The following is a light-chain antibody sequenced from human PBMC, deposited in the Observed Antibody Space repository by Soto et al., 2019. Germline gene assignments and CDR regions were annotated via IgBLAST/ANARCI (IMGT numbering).Light chain of an antibody. CDR1: QSVSSSY. Sequence: EIVFTQSPGTLSLPPGERATLSCRASQSVSSSYLAWYQQKPGQAPRLLIYGASSRATGIPDRFSGSGSGTEFTLTISSLQPDDFATYYCQHYNSYSEAFGQGTKVDIK. V-gene: IGKV3-20*01. CDR2: GAS. J-gene: IGKJ1*01. CDR3: QHYNSYSEA.